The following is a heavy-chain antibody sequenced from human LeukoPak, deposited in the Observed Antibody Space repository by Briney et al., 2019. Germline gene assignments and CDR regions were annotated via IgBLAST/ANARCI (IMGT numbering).Heavy chain of an antibody. CDR2: IRYDGSNK. J-gene: IGHJ4*02. CDR1: GFTFSSYG. D-gene: IGHD1-26*01. V-gene: IGHV3-30*02. CDR3: AKPDPYSGSYYYYFDY. Sequence: PGGSLRLSCAASGFTFSSYGMHWVRQAPGKGLAWVAFIRYDGSNKCYADSVKGRFTISRDNSKNTLYLQMNSLRAEDTAVYYCAKPDPYSGSYYYYFDYWGQGTLVTVSS.